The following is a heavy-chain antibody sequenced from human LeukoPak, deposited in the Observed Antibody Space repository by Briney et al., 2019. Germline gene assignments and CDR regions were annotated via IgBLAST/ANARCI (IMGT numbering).Heavy chain of an antibody. D-gene: IGHD3-22*01. V-gene: IGHV2-70*11. Sequence: SGPALVKPKQTLTLTSACSEFALTTPRMGVSWIRQPPGKALEWLERIAWDGDKYYSTSLKTHLTISKDTSNNQVVLIMTNVDPVDTATYYCARTTYYSGGGGYTAGYFDFWGQGTRVTVSS. CDR1: EFALTTPRMG. CDR3: ARTTYYSGGGGYTAGYFDF. J-gene: IGHJ4*02. CDR2: IAWDGDK.